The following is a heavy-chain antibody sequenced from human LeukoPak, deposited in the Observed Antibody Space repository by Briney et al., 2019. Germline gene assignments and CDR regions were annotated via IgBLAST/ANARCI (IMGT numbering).Heavy chain of an antibody. J-gene: IGHJ4*02. CDR1: GFTFSSYG. CDR2: ISYDGSNR. CDR3: AIGYCSGGSCYWKVLGLDY. D-gene: IGHD2-15*01. Sequence: GGSLRLSCAASGFTFSSYGMHWVRQAPGKGLEWVAVISYDGSNRYYADSVKGRFTISRDNSKNTLYLQMNSLRAEDTAVYYCAIGYCSGGSCYWKVLGLDYWGQGTLVTVSS. V-gene: IGHV3-30*03.